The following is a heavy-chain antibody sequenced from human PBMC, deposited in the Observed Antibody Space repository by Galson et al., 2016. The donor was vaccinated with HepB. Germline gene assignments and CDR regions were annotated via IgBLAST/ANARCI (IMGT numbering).Heavy chain of an antibody. CDR2: VSGNCGTI. CDR3: AKEMRWLKLGLDY. CDR1: GFTFTDHA. D-gene: IGHD5-24*01. V-gene: IGHV3-23*01. J-gene: IGHJ4*02. Sequence: SLRLSCAASGFTFTDHAMSWVRLVPGKGLEWVAVVSGNCGTIYYSDSVKGRFTISTDNSKNTLYLQMISLRAEDTATYYCAKEMRWLKLGLDYWGQGTRVTVSS.